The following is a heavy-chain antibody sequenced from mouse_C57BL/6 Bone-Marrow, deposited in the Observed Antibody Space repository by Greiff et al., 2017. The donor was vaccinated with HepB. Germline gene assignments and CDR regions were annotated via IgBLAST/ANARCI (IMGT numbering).Heavy chain of an antibody. J-gene: IGHJ3*01. Sequence: VQLQQSGAELVKPGASVKISCKASGYTFTDYYINWVKQRPGQGLEWIGKIGPGSGSTYYIEKFKGKATLTADKSSSTAYMQLSSLTSEDSAVYFCTYDYDPWFAYWGQGTLVTVSA. CDR2: IGPGSGST. CDR3: TYDYDPWFAY. CDR1: GYTFTDYY. V-gene: IGHV1-77*01. D-gene: IGHD2-4*01.